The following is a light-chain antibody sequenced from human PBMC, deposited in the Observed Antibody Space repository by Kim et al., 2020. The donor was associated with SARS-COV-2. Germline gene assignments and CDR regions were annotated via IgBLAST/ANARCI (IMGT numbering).Light chain of an antibody. CDR3: QQYGNSPRT. CDR1: QSVSSY. Sequence: EIVMTQSPATLSVSPGERATLSCRASQSVSSYLAWYQQKPGQAPRLLIYAASSRATGIPDRFSGSGSGTDFTLTISRLEPEDFAVYYCQQYGNSPRTFGQGTKLEIK. J-gene: IGKJ2*01. CDR2: AAS. V-gene: IGKV3-20*01.